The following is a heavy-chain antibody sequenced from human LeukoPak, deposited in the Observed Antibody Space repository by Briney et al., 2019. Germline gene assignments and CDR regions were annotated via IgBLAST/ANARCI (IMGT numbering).Heavy chain of an antibody. D-gene: IGHD3-22*01. CDR2: INHSGST. Sequence: KPSETLSLTCAVYGGSFSGYYWSWIRQPPGKGLEWIGEINHSGSTNYNPSLKSRVIISVDTSKNQFSLKLSSVTAADTAVYYCARGDRDAFDIWGQGTMVTVSS. J-gene: IGHJ3*02. CDR3: ARGDRDAFDI. CDR1: GGSFSGYY. V-gene: IGHV4-34*01.